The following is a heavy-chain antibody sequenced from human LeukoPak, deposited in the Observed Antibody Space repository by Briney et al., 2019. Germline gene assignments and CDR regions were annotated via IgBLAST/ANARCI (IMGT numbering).Heavy chain of an antibody. CDR1: GGSMSSYY. CDR3: ARELLRHDILSGSYFDY. D-gene: IGHD3-9*01. CDR2: IYYSGST. J-gene: IGHJ4*02. V-gene: IGHV4-59*01. Sequence: SETLSLTCSVSGGSMSSYYWSWIRQPPGKGLEWIGYIYYSGSTNYSPSLKSRVTISVDTSKNQFSLKLSSVTAADTAVYYCARELLRHDILSGSYFDYWGQGTLVTVSS.